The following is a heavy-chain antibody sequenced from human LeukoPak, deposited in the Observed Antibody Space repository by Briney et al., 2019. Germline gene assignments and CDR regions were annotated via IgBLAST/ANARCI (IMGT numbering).Heavy chain of an antibody. V-gene: IGHV3-23*01. CDR3: AKSRSSDTAMAFDY. Sequence: GGSLRLSCAASGFTFSSYAMSWVRQAPGKGLEWVSAISGSGGSTYYADSVKGRFTISRDNSKNTLYLQMNSLRAEDTAVYYGAKSRSSDTAMAFDYWGQGTLVTVSS. D-gene: IGHD5-18*01. J-gene: IGHJ4*02. CDR2: ISGSGGST. CDR1: GFTFSSYA.